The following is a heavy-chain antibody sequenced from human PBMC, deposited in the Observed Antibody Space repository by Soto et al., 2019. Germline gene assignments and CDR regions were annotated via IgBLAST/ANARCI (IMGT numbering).Heavy chain of an antibody. J-gene: IGHJ5*02. V-gene: IGHV1-18*01. CDR3: ARAPPPPGS. CDR1: GYTFASYA. D-gene: IGHD2-2*01. Sequence: QVQLVQSGAEVKKPGASVKVSCKASGYTFASYAISWMRQAPGQGLEWMGWISAYNGNTNYAQKLQGRVTMTTDPSTSTAYMALRSLGSDATAVYYCARAPPPPGSWGPGPRVTVSS. CDR2: ISAYNGNT.